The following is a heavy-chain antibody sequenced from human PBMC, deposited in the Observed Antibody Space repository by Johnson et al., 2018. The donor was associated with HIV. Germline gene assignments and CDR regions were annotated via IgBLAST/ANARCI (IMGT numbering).Heavy chain of an antibody. Sequence: VQLVESGGGLVQPGGSLRLSCAASGFTVSSNYMSWVRQAPGKGLEWVSVIYSGGSTYYDDSVKGRSTISRDNSKNTLYLQKNRLRAEDTAVYDCATPIVVVIANPRAFDIWGQGTMVTVSS. CDR3: ATPIVVVIANPRAFDI. V-gene: IGHV3-66*02. CDR1: GFTVSSNY. J-gene: IGHJ3*02. D-gene: IGHD2-21*01. CDR2: IYSGGST.